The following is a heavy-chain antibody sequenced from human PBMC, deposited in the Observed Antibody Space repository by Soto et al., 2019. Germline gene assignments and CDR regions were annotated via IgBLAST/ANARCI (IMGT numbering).Heavy chain of an antibody. CDR1: GFTFRNYD. Sequence: EVQLVESGGGLVQPGGSLRLSCEASGFTFRNYDMHWVRQGTGKGLEWVSGISAAGDPDYADSVEGRFTISRENAQNSFFLQMNSLRVCDTAVYYCARTDRYFYGLDVWGQWTTVIV. V-gene: IGHV3-13*05. CDR2: ISAAGDP. J-gene: IGHJ6*02. CDR3: ARTDRYFYGLDV.